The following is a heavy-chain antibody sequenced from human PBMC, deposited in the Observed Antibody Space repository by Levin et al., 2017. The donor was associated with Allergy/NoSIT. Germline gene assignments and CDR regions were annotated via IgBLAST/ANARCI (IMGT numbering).Heavy chain of an antibody. D-gene: IGHD4-17*01. J-gene: IGHJ4*02. Sequence: GESLKISCAASGFTFSSYAMNWVRQAPGKGLEWLSAISGSGENTYYADSVKGRFTISRDNSRNTLYLQMNRLRAEDTAVYYCAQEEDYGDSPLDYWGQGTLVIVSS. CDR1: GFTFSSYA. CDR3: AQEEDYGDSPLDY. V-gene: IGHV3-23*01. CDR2: ISGSGENT.